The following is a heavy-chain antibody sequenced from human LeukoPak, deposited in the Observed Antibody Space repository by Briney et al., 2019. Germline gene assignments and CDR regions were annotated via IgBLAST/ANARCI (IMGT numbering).Heavy chain of an antibody. CDR3: ARLRDNYLTDY. D-gene: IGHD3-10*01. CDR2: IYPDDSDT. J-gene: IGHJ4*02. CDR1: GYDFSTYW. V-gene: IGHV5-51*01. Sequence: GESLKISCKGSGYDFSTYWIAWVRQMPGKGLEWMGIIYPDDSDTRYSPSFQGQVTISADKSISTAYLQWSSLKASDTAMYYCARLRDNYLTDYWGQGTLVTVSS.